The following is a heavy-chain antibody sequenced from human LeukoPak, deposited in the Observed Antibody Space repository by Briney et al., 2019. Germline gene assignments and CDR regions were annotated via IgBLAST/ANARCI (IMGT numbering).Heavy chain of an antibody. V-gene: IGHV4-34*01. D-gene: IGHD5-18*01. CDR2: INHSGST. Sequence: SETLSLTCAVYGGSFSGYYWSWIRQPPGKGLEWIGEINHSGSTNYNPSLKSQVTISVDTSKNQFSLKLSSVTAADTAVYYCARSPMIQLFDYWGQGTLVTVSS. J-gene: IGHJ4*02. CDR1: GGSFSGYY. CDR3: ARSPMIQLFDY.